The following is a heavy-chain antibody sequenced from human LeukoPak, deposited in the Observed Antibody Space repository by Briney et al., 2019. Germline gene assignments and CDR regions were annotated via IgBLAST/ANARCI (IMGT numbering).Heavy chain of an antibody. D-gene: IGHD3-22*01. CDR3: ASTGRSSGYYDYYYYYMDV. CDR1: GVSISSYY. CDR2: IYYSGST. J-gene: IGHJ6*03. V-gene: IGHV4-59*01. Sequence: SETLSLTCTVSGVSISSYYWSWIRQPPGKGLEWIGYIYYSGSTNYNPSLKSRVTISVDTSKNQFSLKLSSVTAADTAVYYCASTGRSSGYYDYYYYYMDVWGKGTTVTISS.